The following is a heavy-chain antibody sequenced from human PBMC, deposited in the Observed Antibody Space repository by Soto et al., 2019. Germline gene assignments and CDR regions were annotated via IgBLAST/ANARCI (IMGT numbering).Heavy chain of an antibody. CDR1: GGSISSGGYY. Sequence: SETLSLTCTVSGGSISSGGYYWSWIRQHPGKGLEWIGYIYYSGSTYYNPSLKSRVTISVDTSKNQFSLKLSSVTAADTAVYYCAILPPNYYGSGSYRAYQDYWGQGTLVTVSS. D-gene: IGHD3-10*01. CDR3: AILPPNYYGSGSYRAYQDY. J-gene: IGHJ4*02. V-gene: IGHV4-31*03. CDR2: IYYSGST.